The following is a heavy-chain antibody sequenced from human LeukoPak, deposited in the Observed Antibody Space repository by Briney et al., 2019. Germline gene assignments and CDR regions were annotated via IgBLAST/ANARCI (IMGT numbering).Heavy chain of an antibody. Sequence: SETLSLTCTVSGGSISSYYWSWIRQPPGKGLEWIGYIYYTGSTNYNPSLNSRVTISIDTSKNQFSLRLSSVTAADTAVYYCARVSGSYSLWGQGTLVTVSS. J-gene: IGHJ4*02. CDR1: GGSISSYY. D-gene: IGHD1-26*01. CDR2: IYYTGST. CDR3: ARVSGSYSL. V-gene: IGHV4-59*01.